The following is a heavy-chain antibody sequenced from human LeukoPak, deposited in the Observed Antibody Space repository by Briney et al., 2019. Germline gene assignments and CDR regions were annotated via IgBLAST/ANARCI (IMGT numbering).Heavy chain of an antibody. D-gene: IGHD2-21*02. V-gene: IGHV3-49*04. CDR3: TRAWGYCGGDCFLIDY. CDR2: IRSKTYGGTT. Sequence: GGSLRLSCTVSGFTFGDYAVSWVRQAPGKGLEWVGFIRSKTYGGTTEYAASVKGRFTISRDDSKNIAYLQMNSLKTEDTAVYYCTRAWGYCGGDCFLIDYWGQGTLVTVSS. CDR1: GFTFGDYA. J-gene: IGHJ4*02.